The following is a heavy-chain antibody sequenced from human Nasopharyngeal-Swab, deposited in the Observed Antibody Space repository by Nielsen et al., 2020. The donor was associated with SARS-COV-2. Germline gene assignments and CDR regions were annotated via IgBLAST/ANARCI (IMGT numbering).Heavy chain of an antibody. CDR2: IYYSGST. Sequence: RQAPGKGLEWIGYIYYSGSTKYNPSPKSRVTISVDTSKNQFSLKLSSVTAADTAVYYCARGYCSGGSCYRYYYYYYMDVWGKGTTVTVSS. D-gene: IGHD2-15*01. V-gene: IGHV4-59*01. J-gene: IGHJ6*03. CDR3: ARGYCSGGSCYRYYYYYYMDV.